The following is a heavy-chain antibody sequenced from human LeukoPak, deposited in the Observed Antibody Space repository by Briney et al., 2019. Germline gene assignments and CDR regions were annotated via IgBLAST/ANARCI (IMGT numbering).Heavy chain of an antibody. Sequence: SETLSLTCTVSGGSISSGSYYWGWIRQPPGKGQEWIGSISHSGSTFYNPSLKSRVTISVDTSKNQFSLKLSSVTAADTAVYYCARVGLAAAGPVLRYWGQGTLVTVSS. D-gene: IGHD6-13*01. CDR1: GGSISSGSYY. J-gene: IGHJ4*02. CDR3: ARVGLAAAGPVLRY. CDR2: ISHSGST. V-gene: IGHV4-39*07.